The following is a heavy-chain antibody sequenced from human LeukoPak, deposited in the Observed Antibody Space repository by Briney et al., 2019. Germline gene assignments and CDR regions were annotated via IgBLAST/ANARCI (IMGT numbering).Heavy chain of an antibody. Sequence: ASVKVSCKASGYTFTSYYMHWVRQAPGQGLEWMGIINPSGGSTSYAQKFQGRVTMTRDTSTSTVYMELSSLRSEDTAVYYCVRDLFAVTTVTTSDWFDPWGQGTLVTVSS. CDR1: GYTFTSYY. V-gene: IGHV1-46*01. CDR3: VRDLFAVTTVTTSDWFDP. CDR2: INPSGGST. D-gene: IGHD4-17*01. J-gene: IGHJ5*02.